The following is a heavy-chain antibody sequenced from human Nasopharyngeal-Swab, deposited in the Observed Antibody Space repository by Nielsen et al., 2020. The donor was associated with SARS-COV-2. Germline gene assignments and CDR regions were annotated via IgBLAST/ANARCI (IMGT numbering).Heavy chain of an antibody. CDR2: INTNTGNP. Sequence: ASVKVSCKASGYTFTTYTMTWVRQAPGQGPEWMGWINTNTGNPTYTQAFTGRFVFSLDTSVSTAYLQISSLKAEDTAVYYCARGPVPVAGPGQGDYWGQGTLVTVSS. V-gene: IGHV7-4-1*02. CDR3: ARGPVPVAGPGQGDY. CDR1: GYTFTTYT. D-gene: IGHD6-19*01. J-gene: IGHJ4*02.